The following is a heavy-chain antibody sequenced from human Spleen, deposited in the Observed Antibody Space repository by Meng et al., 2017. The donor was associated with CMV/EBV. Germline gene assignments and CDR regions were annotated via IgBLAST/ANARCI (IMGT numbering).Heavy chain of an antibody. D-gene: IGHD5-12*01. V-gene: IGHV1-2*02. CDR3: ARRCGGYDFRI. Sequence: SYNESRYSLTDMCWDRLGQAPGQGLEWMVMISRNSRDTKYAQKFQGRVTMTRYTSITTAYMELGSLTSNDTAIFYCARRCGGYDFRIWGQGTLVTVSS. CDR2: ISRNSRDT. CDR1: RYSLTDMC. J-gene: IGHJ4*02.